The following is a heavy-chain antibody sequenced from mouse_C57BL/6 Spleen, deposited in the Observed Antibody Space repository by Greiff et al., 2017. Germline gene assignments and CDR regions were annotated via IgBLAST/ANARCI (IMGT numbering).Heavy chain of an antibody. J-gene: IGHJ4*01. CDR2: IRSKSNNYAT. Sequence: EVQRVESGGGLVQPKGSLKLSCAASGFSFNTYAMNWVRQAPGKGLEWVARIRSKSNNYATYYADSVKDRFTISRDDSESMLYLQMNNLKTEDTAMYYGVRHNYSKAMDDWGKGTSVTVSS. V-gene: IGHV10-1*01. CDR3: VRHNYSKAMDD. D-gene: IGHD2-5*01. CDR1: GFSFNTYA.